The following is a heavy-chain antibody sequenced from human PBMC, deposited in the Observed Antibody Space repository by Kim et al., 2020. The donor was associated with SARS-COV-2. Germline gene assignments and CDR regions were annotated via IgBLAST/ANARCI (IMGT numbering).Heavy chain of an antibody. CDR1: GYTFTSYY. CDR2: INPSGGST. CDR3: ESWSGYGIYYYGMDV. V-gene: IGHV1-46*01. D-gene: IGHD3-3*01. Sequence: ASVKVSCKASGYTFTSYYMHWVRQAPGQGLEWMGIINPSGGSTSYAQKFQGRVTMTRDTSTSTVYMVLSSLRSEDTAVYYCESWSGYGIYYYGMDVWGQGTTVPVSS. J-gene: IGHJ6*02.